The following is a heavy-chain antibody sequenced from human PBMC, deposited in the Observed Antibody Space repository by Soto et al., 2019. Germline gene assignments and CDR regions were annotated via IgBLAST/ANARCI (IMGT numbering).Heavy chain of an antibody. CDR1: GGDFNTFG. J-gene: IGHJ4*01. Sequence: ASVKVSCKASGGDFNTFGFSWVRQAPGQGLEWMGGIIPFFGTAKYSQKFEDRITITAEESSNTVYMDLRGLTSDDAAIYYCARSAPMEAGDKYYHDFWGHGALVTVSS. V-gene: IGHV1-69*13. D-gene: IGHD3-16*01. CDR2: IIPFFGTA. CDR3: ARSAPMEAGDKYYHDF.